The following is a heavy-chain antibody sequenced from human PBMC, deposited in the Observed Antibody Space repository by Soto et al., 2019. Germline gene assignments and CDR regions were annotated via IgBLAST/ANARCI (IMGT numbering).Heavy chain of an antibody. Sequence: VGSVRLSCAASGFTFSNYWMTWVRQAPGKGLEWVANIKEDGSEKHYVDSVKGRFTISRDNAKNSLYLQMNSLRVEDTAVYFCSRDVVVGAKALNYWGQGALVTVSS. CDR1: GFTFSNYW. D-gene: IGHD2-15*01. J-gene: IGHJ4*02. V-gene: IGHV3-7*01. CDR2: IKEDGSEK. CDR3: SRDVVVGAKALNY.